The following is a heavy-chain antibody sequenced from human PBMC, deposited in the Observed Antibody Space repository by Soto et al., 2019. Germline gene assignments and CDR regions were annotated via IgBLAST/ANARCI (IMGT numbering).Heavy chain of an antibody. CDR3: VVAASGYFDY. D-gene: IGHD6-13*01. Sequence: PSETLSLTCTVSGGSISSSSYYWVWIRQPPGKGLEWIGSIYYSGSTYYNPSLKSRVTISVDTSKNQFSLKLSSVTAADTAVYYCVVAASGYFDYWGQGTLVTVSS. CDR1: GGSISSSSYY. J-gene: IGHJ4*02. V-gene: IGHV4-39*01. CDR2: IYYSGST.